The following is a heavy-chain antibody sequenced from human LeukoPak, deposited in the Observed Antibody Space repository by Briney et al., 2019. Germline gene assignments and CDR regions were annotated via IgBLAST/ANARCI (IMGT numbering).Heavy chain of an antibody. J-gene: IGHJ4*02. Sequence: SGGSLRLSCAASGFTFSSYSMNWVRQAPGKGLEWVSSISNSSSYIHYADSVKGRFTISRDNAKNSLYLQMNSLRAEDTAVYYCARDFQTYDFWSGYYMGNMDYWGQGTLVTVSS. CDR1: GFTFSSYS. D-gene: IGHD3-3*01. CDR2: ISNSSSYI. CDR3: ARDFQTYDFWSGYYMGNMDY. V-gene: IGHV3-21*01.